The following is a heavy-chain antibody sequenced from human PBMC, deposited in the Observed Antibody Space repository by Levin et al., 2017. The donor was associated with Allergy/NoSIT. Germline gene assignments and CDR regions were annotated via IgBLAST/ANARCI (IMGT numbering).Heavy chain of an antibody. J-gene: IGHJ4*02. V-gene: IGHV3-49*03. CDR2: IRSKAYGGST. D-gene: IGHD3-22*01. Sequence: GGSLRLSCTVSGFTFGDYAMSWFRQAPGKGLEWLGFIRSKAYGGSTEYAASVKGRFTISRDDSKSIAYLQMTSLKTEDTAVYYCARGGDYYDSSGYYTDWGQGTLVTVSS. CDR3: ARGGDYYDSSGYYTD. CDR1: GFTFGDYA.